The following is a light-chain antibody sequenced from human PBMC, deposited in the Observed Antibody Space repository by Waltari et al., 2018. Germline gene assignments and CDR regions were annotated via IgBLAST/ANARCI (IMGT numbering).Light chain of an antibody. J-gene: IGLJ1*01. V-gene: IGLV3-25*03. CDR2: KDT. CDR3: QSTDSSGTYV. CDR1: ALPSQY. Sequence: SFELTQPPSMSVSPGQTARITCSGDALPSQYVYWYQQRPGQAPILIIDKDTERPSGIPERFSGSTSGTTVTLTISGVQAEDEADYYCQSTDSSGTYVFGTGTKVTAL.